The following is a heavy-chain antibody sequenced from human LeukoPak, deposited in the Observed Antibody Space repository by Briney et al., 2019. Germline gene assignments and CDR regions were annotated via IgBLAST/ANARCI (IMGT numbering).Heavy chain of an antibody. D-gene: IGHD6-13*01. CDR2: IRYDGSNK. J-gene: IGHJ4*02. CDR3: AKDQGIAAAGDY. V-gene: IGHV3-30*02. CDR1: GFTFSSYG. Sequence: GGSLRLSCAASGFTFSSYGMHWVRQAPGKGLEWVAFIRYDGSNKYYADSVKGRFTISRDNSKNTLYLQMNSLRAEDTAVYYYAKDQGIAAAGDYWGQGTLVSVSS.